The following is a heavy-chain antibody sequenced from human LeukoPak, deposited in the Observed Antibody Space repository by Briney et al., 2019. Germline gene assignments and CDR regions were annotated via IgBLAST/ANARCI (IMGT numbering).Heavy chain of an antibody. CDR1: GVSISSYY. CDR3: ARNYGMDV. Sequence: SETLSLTCTVSGVSISSYYWSWIRQPPGKGLEWIGYIYYSGSTNYNPSLKSRVTISVDTSKNQFSLKLSSVTAADTAVYYCARNYGMDVWGQGTTVTVSS. CDR2: IYYSGST. V-gene: IGHV4-59*01. J-gene: IGHJ6*02.